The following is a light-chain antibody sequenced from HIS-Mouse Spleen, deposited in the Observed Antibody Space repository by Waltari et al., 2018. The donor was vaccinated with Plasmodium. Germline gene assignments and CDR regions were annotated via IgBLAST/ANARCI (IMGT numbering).Light chain of an antibody. V-gene: IGKV1-8*01. J-gene: IGKJ4*01. CDR1: QGISSY. CDR3: QQYYSYPLT. Sequence: AIRMTQSPSSFAASTGDRITNTCRASQGISSYLAWYQQKPGKAPKLLIYAASTLQSGVPSRFSGSGSGTDFTLTISCLQSEDFATYYCQQYYSYPLTFGGGTKVEIK. CDR2: AAS.